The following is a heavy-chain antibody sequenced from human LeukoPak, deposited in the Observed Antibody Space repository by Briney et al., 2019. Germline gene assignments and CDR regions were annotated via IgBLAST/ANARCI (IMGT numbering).Heavy chain of an antibody. CDR1: GFTFSSYW. D-gene: IGHD1-26*01. V-gene: IGHV3-7*03. CDR2: IKQDGSEK. Sequence: GGSLRLSCAASGFTFSSYWMSWVRQAPGKGLEWVANIKQDGSEKYYVDSVKGRFTISRDNAKNSLYLQMNSLRAEDTAVYYCARGGFYRYSGTSGDYWGQGSQVTVSS. J-gene: IGHJ4*02. CDR3: ARGGFYRYSGTSGDY.